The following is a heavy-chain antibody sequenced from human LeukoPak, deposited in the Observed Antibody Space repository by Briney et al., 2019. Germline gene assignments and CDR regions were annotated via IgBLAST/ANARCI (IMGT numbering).Heavy chain of an antibody. D-gene: IGHD2-15*01. J-gene: IGHJ4*02. Sequence: GGSLRLSCAASGFTFSSYGMHWVRQAPGKGLEWVAVISYDGSNKYYADSVKGQFTISRDNSKNTLYLQMNSLRAEDTAVYYCAKVVVRIATPYYFDYWGQGTLVTVSS. CDR2: ISYDGSNK. V-gene: IGHV3-30*18. CDR3: AKVVVRIATPYYFDY. CDR1: GFTFSSYG.